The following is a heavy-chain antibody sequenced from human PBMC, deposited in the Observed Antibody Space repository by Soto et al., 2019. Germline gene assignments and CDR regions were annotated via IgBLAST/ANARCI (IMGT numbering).Heavy chain of an antibody. Sequence: QVQLQESGPGLVKPSQTVSLTCAVSGASMSSGGHSWSWIRQSPGRGLEWIGYIYYTGATYYNPSLKSRVTLSIDRSNNQFSLNFTSVTASDTAVYYCARAPPGPSPRWEVWGQGTPVTVSS. CDR1: GASMSSGGHS. CDR2: IYYTGAT. V-gene: IGHV4-30-2*06. J-gene: IGHJ6*02. CDR3: ARAPPGPSPRWEV. D-gene: IGHD3-10*01.